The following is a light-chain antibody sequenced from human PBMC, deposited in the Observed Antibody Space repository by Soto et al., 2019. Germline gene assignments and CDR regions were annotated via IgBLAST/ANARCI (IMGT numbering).Light chain of an antibody. J-gene: IGKJ4*01. V-gene: IGKV3-11*01. CDR2: DAS. CDR3: QQRSNWPST. CDR1: QSVSSY. Sequence: EIVLTQSPATLSLSPGERAALSCRASQSVSSYLAWYQQKPGQAPRLLIYDASKRAKGIPARFSGSGSGTDFTHTVSSLEPEDFAIYFCQQRSNWPSTYGGGTKVEI.